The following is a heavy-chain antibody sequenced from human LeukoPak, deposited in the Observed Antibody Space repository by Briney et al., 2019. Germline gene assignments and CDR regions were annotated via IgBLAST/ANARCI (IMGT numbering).Heavy chain of an antibody. CDR1: GFTFSSYG. V-gene: IGHV3-30*02. CDR3: AKARPMATVTTYFDY. J-gene: IGHJ4*02. D-gene: IGHD4-17*01. Sequence: PGGSLRLSCAASGFTFSSYGMHWVRQAPGKGLEWVAFIRYDGSNKYYAGSVKGRFTISRDNSKNTLYLQMNSLRAEDTAVYYCAKARPMATVTTYFDYWGQGTLVTVSS. CDR2: IRYDGSNK.